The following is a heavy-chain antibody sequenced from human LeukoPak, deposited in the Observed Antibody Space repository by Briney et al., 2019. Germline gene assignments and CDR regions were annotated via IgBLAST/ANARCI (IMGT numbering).Heavy chain of an antibody. Sequence: SETLSLTCTVSGGSISSYYWSWIRQPPGKGLEWIGYIYYSGSTNYNPSLKSRVTISVDTSKNQFSLKLSSVTAVDTAVYYCARDRLVVVPAAIDTQYYYYGMDVWGQGTTVTVSS. J-gene: IGHJ6*02. CDR2: IYYSGST. V-gene: IGHV4-59*01. CDR3: ARDRLVVVPAAIDTQYYYYGMDV. CDR1: GGSISSYY. D-gene: IGHD2-2*01.